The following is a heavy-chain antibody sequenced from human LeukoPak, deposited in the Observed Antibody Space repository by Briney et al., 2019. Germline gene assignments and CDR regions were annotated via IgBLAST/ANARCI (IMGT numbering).Heavy chain of an antibody. V-gene: IGHV3-48*03. Sequence: GGSLRLPCAASGFDFSNYEMDWVRRAPGKGLEWISYISQTSDERYYADSVEGRFTISRDNAKSALYLQINTLRVEDTAVYYCVTDRPRRGVYWGQGTLVTVSS. J-gene: IGHJ4*02. D-gene: IGHD3-16*01. CDR2: ISQTSDER. CDR3: VTDRPRRGVY. CDR1: GFDFSNYE.